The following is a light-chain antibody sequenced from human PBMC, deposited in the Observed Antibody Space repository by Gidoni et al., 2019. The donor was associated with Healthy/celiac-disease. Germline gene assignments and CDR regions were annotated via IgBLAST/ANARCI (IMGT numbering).Light chain of an antibody. Sequence: QSALTQPASVSGSHGQSITISCTGISRDVGGYNYVSWYQQHPGKAPKLMIYDVSNRPSGVSNRFSGSKSGNTASLTISGLQAEDEADYYCSSYTSSSTVFGGGTKLTVL. CDR3: SSYTSSSTV. J-gene: IGLJ3*02. CDR1: SRDVGGYNY. CDR2: DVS. V-gene: IGLV2-14*01.